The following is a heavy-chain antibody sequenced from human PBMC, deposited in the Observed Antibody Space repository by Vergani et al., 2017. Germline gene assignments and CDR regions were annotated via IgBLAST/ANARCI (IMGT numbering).Heavy chain of an antibody. CDR3: ARGQWLPTLSFDY. V-gene: IGHV1-2*02. CDR2: INPNSGGT. CDR1: GYTFTSYY. J-gene: IGHJ4*02. D-gene: IGHD6-19*01. Sequence: QVQLVQSGAAVKKPGASVKVSCKASGYTFTSYYMPWVRQAPGQGLGWMGWINPNSGGTNYAQKFQGRVTMTRDTSISTVYMELSRLRSDDTAVYYCARGQWLPTLSFDYWGQGTLVTVSS.